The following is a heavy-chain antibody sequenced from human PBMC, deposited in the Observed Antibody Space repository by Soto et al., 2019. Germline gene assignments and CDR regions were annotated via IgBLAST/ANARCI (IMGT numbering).Heavy chain of an antibody. CDR1: GGSFSGYY. CDR3: AREGYYYGSGRGGMDV. CDR2: INHSGST. D-gene: IGHD3-10*01. Sequence: QVQLQQWGAGLLKPSETLSLTCAVYGGSFSGYYWSWIRQPPGKGLEWIGEINHSGSTNYNTSLKSRVTISVDTSKNQFSLKLSSVTAADTAVYYCAREGYYYGSGRGGMDVWGQGTTVTVSS. J-gene: IGHJ6*02. V-gene: IGHV4-34*01.